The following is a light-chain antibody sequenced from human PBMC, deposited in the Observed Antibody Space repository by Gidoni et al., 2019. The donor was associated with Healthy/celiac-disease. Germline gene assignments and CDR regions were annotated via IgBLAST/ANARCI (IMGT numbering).Light chain of an antibody. CDR3: QQYYSTPYT. CDR2: GAS. V-gene: IGKV4-1*01. CDR1: QRVLYSSNNKHY. Sequence: DIVMTQAPDSLAVSLGERATINCKSSQRVLYSSNNKHYLAWYQQKPGHPPKLLIYGASTRESGVPDRFSGSGSGTDFTLTISSLQAEDVAVYFCQQYYSTPYTFGQGTKLEIK. J-gene: IGKJ2*01.